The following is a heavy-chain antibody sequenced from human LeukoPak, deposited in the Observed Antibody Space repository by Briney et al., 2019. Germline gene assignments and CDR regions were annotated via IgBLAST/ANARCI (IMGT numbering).Heavy chain of an antibody. Sequence: GGSLRLSCSASGFTFSDYAMVWVRQAPGKGLEWVSTIGGRGGNTFYADAVRGRFTVSRDNSKNTLFLQMNSLRAEDTALYYCAKDRRIDSSGYYYDYRGQGTLVTVSS. D-gene: IGHD3-22*01. CDR1: GFTFSDYA. CDR3: AKDRRIDSSGYYYDY. J-gene: IGHJ4*02. CDR2: IGGRGGNT. V-gene: IGHV3-23*01.